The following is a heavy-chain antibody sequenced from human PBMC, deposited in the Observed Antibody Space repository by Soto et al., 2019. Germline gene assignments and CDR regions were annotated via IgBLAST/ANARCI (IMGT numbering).Heavy chain of an antibody. CDR2: IYHNGSP. CDR3: ARDLAVGVTTGSAQDGFDP. Sequence: PSETLSLTCAVSGGSISSTNWWSWVRQSPGKGLEWIGEIYHNGSPDYNPSLKSRVTISVDKSKNHVFLKLTSVTAADTAVYYCARDLAVGVTTGSAQDGFDPWCQGAVVTVSS. CDR1: GGSISSTNW. D-gene: IGHD3-10*01. J-gene: IGHJ5*02. V-gene: IGHV4-4*02.